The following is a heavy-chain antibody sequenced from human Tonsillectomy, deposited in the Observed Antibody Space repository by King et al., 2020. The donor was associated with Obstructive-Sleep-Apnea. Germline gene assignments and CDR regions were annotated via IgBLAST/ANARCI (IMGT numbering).Heavy chain of an antibody. Sequence: VQLVESGGGVVQPGRSLRLSCAVSGFTFSTYAMHWVRQAPGKGLEWVAVISYDGSNKFYADSVKGRFTISRDNSQHTLYSQMNSLRAEDTAVYYCARDLYFYDSSGYEYWGEGTLVTVSS. V-gene: IGHV3-30*03. J-gene: IGHJ4*02. CDR1: GFTFSTYA. CDR3: ARDLYFYDSSGYEY. CDR2: ISYDGSNK. D-gene: IGHD3-22*01.